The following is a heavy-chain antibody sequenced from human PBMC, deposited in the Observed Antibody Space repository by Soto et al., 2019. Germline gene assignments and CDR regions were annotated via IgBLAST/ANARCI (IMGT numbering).Heavy chain of an antibody. Sequence: EVQLVESGGGLVQPGGSLRLSCAASGFTFTPFWMHWVRQVTGKGPVWVSRINSDGNSTSYADSVKGRFTISRDNAKNTLYLKMNSLRAEDTAVYYCARGSNHFDYWGQGTLVTVSS. CDR2: INSDGNST. D-gene: IGHD4-4*01. V-gene: IGHV3-74*01. J-gene: IGHJ4*02. CDR3: ARGSNHFDY. CDR1: GFTFTPFW.